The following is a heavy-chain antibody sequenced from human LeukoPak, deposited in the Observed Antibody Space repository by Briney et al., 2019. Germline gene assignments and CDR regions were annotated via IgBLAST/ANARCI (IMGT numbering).Heavy chain of an antibody. J-gene: IGHJ4*02. CDR2: INHSGST. V-gene: IGHV4-34*01. D-gene: IGHD3-10*01. CDR1: GFTFTSYA. CDR3: ASAMVRGGIITDDY. Sequence: GSLRLSCAASGFTFTSYAMSWIRQPSGKGLEWIGEINHSGSTNYNPSLKSRVTISEDTSKNQFSLKLSSVTAADTAVYYCASAMVRGGIITDDYWGQGTLVTVSS.